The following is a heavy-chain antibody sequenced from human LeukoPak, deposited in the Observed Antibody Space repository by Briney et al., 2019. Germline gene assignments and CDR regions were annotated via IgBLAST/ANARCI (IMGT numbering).Heavy chain of an antibody. CDR3: AKDPYGSGSYPLDY. CDR2: ISGSGGST. D-gene: IGHD3-10*01. V-gene: IGHV3-23*01. J-gene: IGHJ4*02. CDR1: GFTFSSYA. Sequence: GGSLRLSCAASGFTFSSYAMSWVHQAPGKGLEWVSAISGSGGSTYYADSVKGRFTISRDNSKNTLYLQMNSLRAGDTAIYYCAKDPYGSGSYPLDYWGQGTLVIVSS.